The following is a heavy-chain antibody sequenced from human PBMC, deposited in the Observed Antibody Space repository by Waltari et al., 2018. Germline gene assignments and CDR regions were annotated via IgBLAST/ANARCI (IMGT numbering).Heavy chain of an antibody. D-gene: IGHD3-10*01. Sequence: QVQLQQWGAGLLKPSETLSLTCAVYGGSFSGYSWLWLRPPPGKGLEWIGEINHSGSTNYNPSLKSRVTISVDTSKNQFSLKLSSVTAADTAVYYCARGRFPSSGWFDPWGQGTLVTVSS. J-gene: IGHJ5*02. V-gene: IGHV4-34*01. CDR2: INHSGST. CDR3: ARGRFPSSGWFDP. CDR1: GGSFSGYS.